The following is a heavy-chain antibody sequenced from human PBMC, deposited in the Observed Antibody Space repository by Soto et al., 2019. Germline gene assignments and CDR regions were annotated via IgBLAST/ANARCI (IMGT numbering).Heavy chain of an antibody. J-gene: IGHJ4*02. CDR1: GYTFTSYD. V-gene: IGHV1-8*01. Sequence: ASVKVSCKASGYTFTSYDINWVLQATGQGLEWMGWINPNSGNTGYAQKFQGRVTMTRNTSISTAYMELSSLRSEDTAVYYCARAEMATINGVDYWGQATLVTVSS. CDR2: INPNSGNT. D-gene: IGHD5-12*01. CDR3: ARAEMATINGVDY.